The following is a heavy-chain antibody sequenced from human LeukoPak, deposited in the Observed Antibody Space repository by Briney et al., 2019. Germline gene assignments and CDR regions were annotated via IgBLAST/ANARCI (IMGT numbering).Heavy chain of an antibody. V-gene: IGHV4-59*01. D-gene: IGHD5-18*01. CDR2: IYYSGST. J-gene: IGHJ4*02. CDR3: AKAGTWIHLWFDPCLDS. Sequence: SETLSLTCTVSGGSISSYYWSWIRQPPGKGLEWIGYIYYSGSTNYNPSLKSRVTISVDTSKNQFSLKLSSVTAADTAVYYCAKAGTWIHLWFDPCLDSWGQGTLVTVSS. CDR1: GGSISSYY.